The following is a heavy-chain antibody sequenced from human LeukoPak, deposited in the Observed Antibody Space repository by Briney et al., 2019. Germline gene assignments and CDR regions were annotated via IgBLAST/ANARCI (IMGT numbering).Heavy chain of an antibody. CDR2: IYYSGST. V-gene: IGHV4-30-4*01. CDR1: GGSISSGNYY. J-gene: IGHJ6*02. D-gene: IGHD3-10*01. CDR3: ARGGLSGYYYFMDV. Sequence: SETLSLTCTVSGGSISSGNYYWTWIRQPPGKGLEWIGYIYYSGSTYYNPSLKSRVTISVDTSRNQLSLKMSSVAVADTAVYFCARGGLSGYYYFMDVWGQGTTVTVSS.